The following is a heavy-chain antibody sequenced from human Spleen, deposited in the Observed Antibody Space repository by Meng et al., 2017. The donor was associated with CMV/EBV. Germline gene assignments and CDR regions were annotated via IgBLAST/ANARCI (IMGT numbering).Heavy chain of an antibody. D-gene: IGHD5-12*01. CDR3: AKEETLKMEVDIGFKSQGPYFDY. CDR1: GFTFSSYA. CDR2: ISGSGGST. V-gene: IGHV3-23*01. J-gene: IGHJ4*02. Sequence: GESLKISCAASGFTFSSYAMSWVRQAPGKGLEWVSAISGSGGSTYYADSVKGRFTISRDNSKKTLYLQMNSLRAEDTAVYYCAKEETLKMEVDIGFKSQGPYFDYWGQGTLVTVSS.